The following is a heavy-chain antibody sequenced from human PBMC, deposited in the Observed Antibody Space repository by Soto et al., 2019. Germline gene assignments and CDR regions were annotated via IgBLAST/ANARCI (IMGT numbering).Heavy chain of an antibody. Sequence: SETLSLTCAVSGASFSGFYWSWIRQSPGKGLEWIGEIDHSGITNHNTALKSRATMSVDTSKNQFSLKLRSVTAADTAVYYCARGVSVTFAVQGGAPDKNYFDSWSQGTLVTVSS. J-gene: IGHJ4*02. CDR3: ARGVSVTFAVQGGAPDKNYFDS. V-gene: IGHV4-34*04. CDR1: GASFSGFY. D-gene: IGHD1-26*01. CDR2: IDHSGIT.